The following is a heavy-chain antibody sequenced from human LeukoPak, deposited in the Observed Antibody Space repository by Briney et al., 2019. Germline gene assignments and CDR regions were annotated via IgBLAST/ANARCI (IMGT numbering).Heavy chain of an antibody. V-gene: IGHV3-23*01. J-gene: IGHJ4*02. Sequence: PGGSLRLSCAASGFTFSSYAMSWVRQAPGKGLEWVSAISGSGGSTYYADSMKGRFTISRDNSKNTLYLQMNSLRAEDTAVYYCAKGIAVAGRWTTNLFDYWGQGTLVTVSS. CDR1: GFTFSSYA. CDR3: AKGIAVAGRWTTNLFDY. CDR2: ISGSGGST. D-gene: IGHD6-19*01.